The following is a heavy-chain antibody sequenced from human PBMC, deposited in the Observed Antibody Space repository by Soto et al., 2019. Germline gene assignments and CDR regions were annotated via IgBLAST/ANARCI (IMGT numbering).Heavy chain of an antibody. CDR3: ARVSMIQLNGPHYYYYGMDV. J-gene: IGHJ6*02. V-gene: IGHV3-7*05. Sequence: PWGPLRLSWTASGFTISSYWMSWVRKAQGKGLEWVANIKQDGSEKYYVDSVKGRFTIPRDNAKNSLYLQMNSLRAEDTAVYYCARVSMIQLNGPHYYYYGMDVWGQGTTVTVSS. CDR2: IKQDGSEK. D-gene: IGHD3-16*01. CDR1: GFTISSYW.